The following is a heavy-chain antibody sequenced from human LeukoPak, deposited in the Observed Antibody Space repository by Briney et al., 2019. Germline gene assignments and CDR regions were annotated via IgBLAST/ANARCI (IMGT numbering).Heavy chain of an antibody. CDR3: ATPYYDFWSGSPGWYFDL. J-gene: IGHJ2*01. CDR1: GYTFTGYY. Sequence: ASVKVSCKASGYTFTGYYMHWVRQAPGQGLEWMGWINPNSGGTNYAQKFQGRVTMTRDTSIGTAYMELSRLRSDDTAVYYCATPYYDFWSGSPGWYFDLWGRGTLVTVSS. CDR2: INPNSGGT. D-gene: IGHD3-3*01. V-gene: IGHV1-2*02.